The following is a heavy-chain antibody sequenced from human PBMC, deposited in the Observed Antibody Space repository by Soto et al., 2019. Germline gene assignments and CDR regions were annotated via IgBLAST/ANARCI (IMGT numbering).Heavy chain of an antibody. CDR2: ISSSSSTI. J-gene: IGHJ5*02. Sequence: GGSLRLSCAASGFTFSSYSMNWVRQAPGKGLEWVSYISSSSSTIYYADSVKGRFTISRDNAKNSLYLQMNSLRAEDTAVYYCARDYGSGSYSFPNWFDPWGQGTLVTVSS. CDR3: ARDYGSGSYSFPNWFDP. V-gene: IGHV3-48*01. D-gene: IGHD3-10*01. CDR1: GFTFSSYS.